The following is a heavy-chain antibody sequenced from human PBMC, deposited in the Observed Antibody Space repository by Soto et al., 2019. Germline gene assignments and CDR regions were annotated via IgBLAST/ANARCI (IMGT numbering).Heavy chain of an antibody. V-gene: IGHV3-30*18. J-gene: IGHJ6*02. CDR2: ISYDGSNK. CDR3: AKWDGDYGYYYGMDV. CDR1: GFTVSSYG. D-gene: IGHD4-17*01. Sequence: GGSLRLSCAASGFTVSSYGMHWVRQAPGKGLEWVAVISYDGSNKYYADSVKGRFTISRDNSKNTLYLQMNSLRAEDTAVYYCAKWDGDYGYYYGMDVWGQGTTVTVSS.